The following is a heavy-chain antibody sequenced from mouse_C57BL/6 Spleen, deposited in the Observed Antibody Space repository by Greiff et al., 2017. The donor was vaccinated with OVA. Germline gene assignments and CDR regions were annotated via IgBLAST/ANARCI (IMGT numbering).Heavy chain of an antibody. D-gene: IGHD4-1*01. CDR1: GFTFSSYA. V-gene: IGHV5-4*01. CDR2: ISDGGSYT. CDR3: ARENWDEAWFAY. Sequence: EVKVEESGGGLVKPGGSLKLSCAASGFTFSSYAMSWVRQTPEKRLEWVATISDGGSYTYYPDNVKGRFTISRDNAKNNLYLQMSHLKSEDTAMYYCARENWDEAWFAYWGQGTLVTVSA. J-gene: IGHJ3*01.